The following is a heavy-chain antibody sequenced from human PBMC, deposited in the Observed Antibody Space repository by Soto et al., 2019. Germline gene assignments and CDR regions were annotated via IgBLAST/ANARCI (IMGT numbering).Heavy chain of an antibody. V-gene: IGHV3-7*01. J-gene: IGHJ6*02. Sequence: GGSLRLSCAASGITFSNFWMSWVRQAPGKGLEWVAKIKQDGSNKYYADSVKGRFTISRDNSKNTLYLQMNSLRAEDTAVYYCAKDSMVYAYYYYGMDVWGQGTTVTVSS. CDR2: IKQDGSNK. CDR1: GITFSNFW. CDR3: AKDSMVYAYYYYGMDV. D-gene: IGHD2-8*01.